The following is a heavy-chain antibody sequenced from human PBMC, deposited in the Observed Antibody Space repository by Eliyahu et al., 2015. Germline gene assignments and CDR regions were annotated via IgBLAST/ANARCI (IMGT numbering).Heavy chain of an antibody. CDR3: AKDTKVWPRGYFQH. CDR2: ISGSGGST. J-gene: IGHJ1*01. V-gene: IGHV3-23*01. Sequence: EVQLLESGGGLVQPGGSLRLSCAASGFXFSXXAMSWVRQAPGKGLEWXSAISGSGGSTYYADSVKGRFTISRDNSKNTLYLQMNSLRAEDTAVYYCAKDTKVWPRGYFQHWGQGTLVTVSS. CDR1: GFXFSXXA. D-gene: IGHD3-16*01.